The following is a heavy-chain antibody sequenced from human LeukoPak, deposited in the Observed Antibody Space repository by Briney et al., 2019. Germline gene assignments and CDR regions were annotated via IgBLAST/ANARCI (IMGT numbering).Heavy chain of an antibody. CDR3: VRVGEYSSGWSYRDYYYYYMVV. CDR2: INNGGST. V-gene: IGHV4-34*01. Sequence: SETLSLTCAVYAGSFSGYYWSWIRQPPGKGRGWMVEINNGGSTKDTPSLKSRVTISVGTPKNRFSLKLTSVTAAETAVYYCVRVGEYSSGWSYRDYYYYYMVVWGKGTTVTVSS. J-gene: IGHJ6*03. D-gene: IGHD6-19*01. CDR1: AGSFSGYY.